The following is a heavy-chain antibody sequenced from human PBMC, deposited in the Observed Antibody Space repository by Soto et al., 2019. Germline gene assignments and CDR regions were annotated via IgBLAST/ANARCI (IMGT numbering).Heavy chain of an antibody. CDR1: GGTFSSYT. CDR3: AGGAEEYGDYDRPYYGMDV. Sequence: QVQLVQSGAEVKKPGSSVKVSCKASGGTFSSYTISWVRQAPGQGLEWMGRIIPILGIANYAQKFQGRVTITADKATSTAYMELSSLRSEDTAVYYCAGGAEEYGDYDRPYYGMDVWGQGTTVTVSS. CDR2: IIPILGIA. J-gene: IGHJ6*02. V-gene: IGHV1-69*02. D-gene: IGHD4-17*01.